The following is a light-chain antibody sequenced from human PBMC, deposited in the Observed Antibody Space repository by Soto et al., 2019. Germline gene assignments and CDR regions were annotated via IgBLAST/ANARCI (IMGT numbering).Light chain of an antibody. V-gene: IGKV3-20*01. CDR1: QSVTDF. J-gene: IGKJ1*01. CDR2: GAS. CDR3: QHYGGSPKT. Sequence: EIVLTQSPVTLSLSPGERATLSCRASQSVTDFLAWYQQKPGQAPRLLIYGASSRATGIPDRFSGRGSGTDFTLTISRLEPEDFAVYYCQHYGGSPKTFGQGTKVDIK.